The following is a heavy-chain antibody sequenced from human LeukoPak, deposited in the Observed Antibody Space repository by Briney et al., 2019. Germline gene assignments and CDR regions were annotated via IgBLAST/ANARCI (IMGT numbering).Heavy chain of an antibody. CDR3: GREGVGELSFDY. V-gene: IGHV1-69*01. J-gene: IGHJ4*02. D-gene: IGHD3-16*01. CDR1: GGTFSSYA. CDR2: IIPIFGTA. Sequence: SVKVSCKASGGTFSSYAISWVRQAPGQGLEWMGGIIPIFGTANYAQKFQGRVTITADESTSTAYMELSSVRSEDTAVYYCGREGVGELSFDYWGQGTLVTVSS.